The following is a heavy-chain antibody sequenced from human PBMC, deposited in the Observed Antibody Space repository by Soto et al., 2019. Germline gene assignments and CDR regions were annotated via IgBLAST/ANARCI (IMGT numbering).Heavy chain of an antibody. V-gene: IGHV3-33*01. D-gene: IGHD2-21*01. J-gene: IGHJ6*02. CDR3: ARYPRDLYYYYGMDV. CDR2: IWYDGSNK. CDR1: GFTFSSYG. Sequence: QVQLVESGGGVVQPGRSLRLSCAASGFTFSSYGMHWVRQAPGKGLEWVAVIWYDGSNKYYADSVKGRFTISRDNSKNTLYLQMNSLRAEDTAVYYCARYPRDLYYYYGMDVWGQGTTVTVSS.